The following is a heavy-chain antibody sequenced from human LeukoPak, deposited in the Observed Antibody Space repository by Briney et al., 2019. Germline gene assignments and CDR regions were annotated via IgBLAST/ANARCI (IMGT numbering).Heavy chain of an antibody. CDR3: ARNYTEGITWYYYFDY. V-gene: IGHV3-23*01. CDR1: GFTLSSYS. D-gene: IGHD3-3*01. J-gene: IGHJ4*02. CDR2: LSVGGGDT. Sequence: GGSLRLFCAASGFTLSSYSMSWVRQAPGKGLEWVAALSVGGGDTYYADSVKGRFTISRDISKSTLYLQMNGLRAEDTATYYCARNYTEGITWYYYFDYWGQGTLVSVSS.